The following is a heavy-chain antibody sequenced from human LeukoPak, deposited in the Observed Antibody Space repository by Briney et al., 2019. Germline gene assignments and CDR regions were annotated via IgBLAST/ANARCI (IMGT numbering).Heavy chain of an antibody. J-gene: IGHJ4*02. Sequence: GGPLRLSCAAFGFTLSTYGMHWVRQAPGKGLEWVAVISLDGSNQYYADSRKDRFTISRDNFKNTLYLQMSSLRAEDTAVYYCAKEFNRGLPDYWGQGTLVTVPS. V-gene: IGHV3-30*18. D-gene: IGHD3-10*01. CDR1: GFTLSTYG. CDR3: AKEFNRGLPDY. CDR2: ISLDGSNQ.